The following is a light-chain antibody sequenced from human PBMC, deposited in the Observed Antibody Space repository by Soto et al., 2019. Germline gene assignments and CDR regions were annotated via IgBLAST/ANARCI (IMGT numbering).Light chain of an antibody. CDR2: EVT. Sequence: QSALTQPASVSGSPGQSITISCTGTSSDIGGYNYVSWYQQHPGKAPKLMISEVTNRPSGVSNRFSGSKSGNTASLTISGLQPEDGADYYCCSYTITRTPFVFGTGPKLTVL. CDR3: CSYTITRTPFV. J-gene: IGLJ1*01. V-gene: IGLV2-14*01. CDR1: SSDIGGYNY.